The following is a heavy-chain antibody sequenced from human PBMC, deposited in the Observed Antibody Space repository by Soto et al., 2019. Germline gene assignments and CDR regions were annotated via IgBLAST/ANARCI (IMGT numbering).Heavy chain of an antibody. D-gene: IGHD2-8*01. V-gene: IGHV1-18*01. CDR2: ISVYSDKT. Sequence: QARLVQSGGDVKKPGASVKVSCKGSGYVFGTYGITWVRQAPGRGFEWLGWISVYSDKTNYAQKFQDRVTLTTDTSTNTVYMELRDLIYDDTAVYYCARYGVSIVTPSHYSMDVWGQGSTVTVSS. CDR1: GYVFGTYG. J-gene: IGHJ6*02. CDR3: ARYGVSIVTPSHYSMDV.